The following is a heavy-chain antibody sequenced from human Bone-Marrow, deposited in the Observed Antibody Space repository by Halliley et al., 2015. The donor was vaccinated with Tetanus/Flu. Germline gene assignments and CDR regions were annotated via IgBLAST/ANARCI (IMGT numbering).Heavy chain of an antibody. Sequence: IAYIYYSGITNYNPSLKSRVAISVDRSKNQFSLKLRSVTAADTAVYYCVRVRPHSYGGHNYYFDSWGQGTLVTVSS. CDR3: VRVRPHSYGGHNYYFDS. D-gene: IGHD1-1*01. J-gene: IGHJ4*02. CDR2: IYYSGIT. V-gene: IGHV4-59*01.